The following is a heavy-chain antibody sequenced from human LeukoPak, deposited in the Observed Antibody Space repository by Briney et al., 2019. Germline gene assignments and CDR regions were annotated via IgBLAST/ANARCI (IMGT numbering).Heavy chain of an antibody. D-gene: IGHD6-13*01. J-gene: IGHJ5*02. Sequence: ASVKVSCKASGYTFTSYDINWVRQITGQGLEWMGWMNPNSGNTGYAQKFQGRVTMTRNTSISTAYMELSSLRSEDTAVYYCARGDSSSWYYPNWFDLWGQGTLVTVSS. V-gene: IGHV1-8*01. CDR1: GYTFTSYD. CDR2: MNPNSGNT. CDR3: ARGDSSSWYYPNWFDL.